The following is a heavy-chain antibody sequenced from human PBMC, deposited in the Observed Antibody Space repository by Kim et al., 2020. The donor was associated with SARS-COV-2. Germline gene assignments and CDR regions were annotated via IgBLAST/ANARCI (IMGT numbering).Heavy chain of an antibody. CDR1: GFTFRTYA. CDR3: AKGRSGRDRGSFDN. J-gene: IGHJ3*02. Sequence: GGSLRLSCTASGFTFRTYAMNWVRQAPGKGLQWVAVVWLDGTTIYYGDSVKGRFTISRDNSKNMVFLQMNGLRAEDTAIYYCAKGRSGRDRGSFDNWG. V-gene: IGHV3-33*06. CDR2: VWLDGTTI. D-gene: IGHD6-19*01.